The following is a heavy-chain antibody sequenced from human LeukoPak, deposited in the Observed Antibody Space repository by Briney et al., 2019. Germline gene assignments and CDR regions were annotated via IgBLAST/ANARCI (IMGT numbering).Heavy chain of an antibody. D-gene: IGHD6-13*01. CDR1: GGSISSYY. CDR3: AREYSSTPLGWFDP. CDR2: IYTSGST. V-gene: IGHV4-4*07. Sequence: SETLSLTCTVSGGSISSYYWSWIRQPAGKGLEWIGRIYTSGSTNYNPSLKSRVTMSVDTSKNQFSLKLSSVTAADTAVYYCAREYSSTPLGWFDPWGQGTLVTVSS. J-gene: IGHJ5*02.